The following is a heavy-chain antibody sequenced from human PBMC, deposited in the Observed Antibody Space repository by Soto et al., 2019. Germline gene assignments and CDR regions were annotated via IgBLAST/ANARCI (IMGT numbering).Heavy chain of an antibody. CDR2: ISAYNGNT. J-gene: IGHJ4*02. CDR1: GYTFTSYG. D-gene: IGHD5-18*01. Sequence: QVQLVQSGAEVKKPGASVKVSCKASGYTFTSYGISWVRQAPGQGLEWMGWISAYNGNTNYAQKLQGRVTMTTDTPTSTAYMERRGLRSDDPAVYYWAGAVWDTALFTTYSFASGGQGPLVTVS. V-gene: IGHV1-18*01. CDR3: AGAVWDTALFTTYSFAS.